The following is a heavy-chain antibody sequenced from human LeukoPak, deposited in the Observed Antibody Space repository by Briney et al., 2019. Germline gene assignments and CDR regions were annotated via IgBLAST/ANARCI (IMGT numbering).Heavy chain of an antibody. D-gene: IGHD6-13*01. J-gene: IGHJ4*02. CDR3: ARERIAAAGTPFDY. V-gene: IGHV3-11*06. CDR1: GFAFSDYY. CDR2: ISSSSSYT. Sequence: VGSLRLSCAASGFAFSDYYMSWIRQAPGKGLEWVSYISSSSSYTNYADSVKGRFTISRDNAKNSLYLQMNSLRAEDTAVYYCARERIAAAGTPFDYWGQGTLVTVSS.